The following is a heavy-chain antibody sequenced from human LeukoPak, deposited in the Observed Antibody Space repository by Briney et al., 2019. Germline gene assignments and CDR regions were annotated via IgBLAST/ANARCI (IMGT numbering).Heavy chain of an antibody. Sequence: SQTLSLTCTVSGGSISSGGYYWSWIRQHPGKGLEWIGYIYYSGCTYYNPSLKRRVTISVDTSKNQFSLKLSSVTAADTAVYYCARDQPRGGFIDYWGQGTLVTVSS. CDR1: GGSISSGGYY. D-gene: IGHD3-10*01. CDR2: IYYSGCT. J-gene: IGHJ4*02. V-gene: IGHV4-31*03. CDR3: ARDQPRGGFIDY.